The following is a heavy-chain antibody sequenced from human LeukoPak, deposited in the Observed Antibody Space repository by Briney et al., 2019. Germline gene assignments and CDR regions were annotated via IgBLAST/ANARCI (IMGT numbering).Heavy chain of an antibody. D-gene: IGHD3-22*01. CDR1: GFTFSSYG. V-gene: IGHV3-23*01. CDR2: TSGSGGST. Sequence: GGSLRLSCAASGFTFSSYGMSWVRQAPGKGLEWVSATSGSGGSTYYADSVRGRFTISRDNSKNTLYLQMNSLRAEDTAVYNCAKEAPYHYDSSGYPEYWGQGTLVTVSS. CDR3: AKEAPYHYDSSGYPEY. J-gene: IGHJ4*02.